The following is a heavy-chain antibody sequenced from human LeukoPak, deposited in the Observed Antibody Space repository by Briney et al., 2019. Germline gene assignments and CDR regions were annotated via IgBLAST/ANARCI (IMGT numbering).Heavy chain of an antibody. Sequence: GESLKISCKGSGYSFTSYWIGWVRQMPGKGLEWMGIIHPGDSDTKYSASFKGQVTISADKSITTAYLQWSSLKASDTAMYYCARRSEASTSSDYWGQGTLVTVSS. CDR1: GYSFTSYW. J-gene: IGHJ4*02. CDR2: IHPGDSDT. D-gene: IGHD5/OR15-5a*01. V-gene: IGHV5-51*01. CDR3: ARRSEASTSSDY.